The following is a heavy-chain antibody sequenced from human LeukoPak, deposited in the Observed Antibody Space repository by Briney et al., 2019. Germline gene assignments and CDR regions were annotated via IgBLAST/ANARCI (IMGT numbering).Heavy chain of an antibody. CDR3: ARDKKSRYCSGGSCPGRAFDI. CDR2: IYYSGST. J-gene: IGHJ3*02. Sequence: SETLSLTCTVSGYSISSGYYWGWIRQPPGKGLEWIGSIYYSGSTYYNPSLKSRLTISVDTSKNQFSLKLSSVTAADTAVYYCARDKKSRYCSGGSCPGRAFDIWGQGTMVTVSS. CDR1: GYSISSGYY. D-gene: IGHD2-15*01. V-gene: IGHV4-38-2*02.